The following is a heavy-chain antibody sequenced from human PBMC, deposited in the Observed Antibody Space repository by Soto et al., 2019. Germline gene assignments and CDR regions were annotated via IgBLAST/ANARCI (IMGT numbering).Heavy chain of an antibody. CDR2: IIPIFGTA. V-gene: IGHV1-69*06. CDR1: GGTFSSYA. D-gene: IGHD2-15*01. Sequence: SVKVSCKASGGTFSSYAISWVRQAPGQGLEWMGGIIPIFGTANYAQKFQGRVTITADKSTSTAYMELSSLRSEDTAVYYCARGGQYDTVGGDYHYCMEVWGQGTTVTFSS. CDR3: ARGGQYDTVGGDYHYCMEV. J-gene: IGHJ6*02.